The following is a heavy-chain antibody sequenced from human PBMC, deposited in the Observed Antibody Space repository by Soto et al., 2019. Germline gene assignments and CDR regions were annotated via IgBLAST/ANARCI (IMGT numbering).Heavy chain of an antibody. CDR3: ARSVLVPAAPGDYYYGMDV. V-gene: IGHV1-69*12. J-gene: IGHJ6*02. Sequence: QVQLVQSGAEVKKPGSSVKVSCKASGGTFSGYAISWVRQAPGQGLEWMGGIIPIFGTANYAQKFQGRVTITADESTSTAYMELSSLRSEDTAVYYCARSVLVPAAPGDYYYGMDVWGQGTTVTVSS. D-gene: IGHD2-2*01. CDR1: GGTFSGYA. CDR2: IIPIFGTA.